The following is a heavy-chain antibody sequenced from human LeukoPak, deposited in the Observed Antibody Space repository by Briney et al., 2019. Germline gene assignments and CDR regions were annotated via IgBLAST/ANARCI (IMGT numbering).Heavy chain of an antibody. V-gene: IGHV3-7*01. Sequence: GGSLRLSCAASGFTFTSYWMSWVRRAPGKGLEWVADIKRDGSEINYVDSVKGRFTISRDNAKNSVFLQMDSLRAEDTAFYYCVRSSVAGRFDNWGQGTLVTVSS. J-gene: IGHJ4*02. CDR1: GFTFTSYW. CDR2: IKRDGSEI. D-gene: IGHD6-19*01. CDR3: VRSSVAGRFDN.